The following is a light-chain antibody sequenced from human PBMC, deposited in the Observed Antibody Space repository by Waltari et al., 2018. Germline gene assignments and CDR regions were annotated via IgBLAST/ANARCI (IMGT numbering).Light chain of an antibody. CDR2: EVS. CDR1: TRDVGRYNY. Sequence: QSALTQPPSAAGSPGQSATISCTGTTRDVGRYNYVSWYQQHPGKAPTLMIYEVSKRPSGVPDRFSGSKSGNTASLTVSGLQAEDEADYYCSSYAGSTLFGGGTKLTVL. V-gene: IGLV2-8*01. CDR3: SSYAGSTL. J-gene: IGLJ2*01.